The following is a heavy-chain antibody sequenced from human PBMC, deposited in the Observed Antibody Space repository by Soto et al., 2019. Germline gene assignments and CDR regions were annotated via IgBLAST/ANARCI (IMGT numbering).Heavy chain of an antibody. V-gene: IGHV3-74*01. J-gene: IGHJ6*02. CDR3: ARERGYSYGLYYYYGMDV. Sequence: GGSLRLSCAASGFTFSSYWMHWVRQAPGKGLVWVSRINSDGSSTSYADSVKGRFTISRDNAKNTLYLQMNSLRAEDTAVYYCARERGYSYGLYYYYGMDVWGQGTTVTVSS. D-gene: IGHD5-18*01. CDR2: INSDGSST. CDR1: GFTFSSYW.